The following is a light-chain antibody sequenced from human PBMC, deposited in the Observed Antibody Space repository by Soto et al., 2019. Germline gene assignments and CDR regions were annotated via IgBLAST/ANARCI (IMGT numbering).Light chain of an antibody. CDR2: AAS. J-gene: IGKJ4*01. V-gene: IGKV1-27*01. CDR1: QGIGGY. CDR3: QKYNSAPLT. Sequence: DIQMTQSPSSLSASLGDRVTITCRASQGIGGYLAWFQQKPGKVPRLLIYAASALQSGVPSRFSGRGSGTDFTLTINSLQPEDVATYCCQKYNSAPLTFGGGTKVEIK.